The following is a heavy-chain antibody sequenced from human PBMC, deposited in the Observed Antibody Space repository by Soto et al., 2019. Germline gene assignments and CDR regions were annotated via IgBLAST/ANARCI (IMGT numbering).Heavy chain of an antibody. CDR3: ARSQSIAARFYYYYGMDV. CDR2: IWHDGSNK. CDR1: GFTFSSYG. J-gene: IGHJ6*02. V-gene: IGHV3-33*01. D-gene: IGHD6-6*01. Sequence: GGSLRLSCAASGFTFSSYGMHWVRQAPGKGLEWVAVIWHDGSNKYYADSVKGRFTISRDNSKNTLYLQMNSLRAEDTAVYYCARSQSIAARFYYYYGMDVWGQGTTVTVSS.